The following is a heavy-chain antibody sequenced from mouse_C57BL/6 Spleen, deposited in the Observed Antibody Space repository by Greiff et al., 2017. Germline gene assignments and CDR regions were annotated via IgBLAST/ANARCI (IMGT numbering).Heavy chain of an antibody. CDR3: AREEFITTVVGYFDY. V-gene: IGHV1-55*01. J-gene: IGHJ2*01. CDR2: IYPGSGST. CDR1: GYTFTSYW. Sequence: VQLQQPGAELVKPGASVKMSCKASGYTFTSYWITWVKQRPGQGLEWIGDIYPGSGSTNYNEKFKSKATLTVDTSSSTAYMQLSSLTSEDSAVYYCAREEFITTVVGYFDYWGQGTTLTVSS. D-gene: IGHD1-1*01.